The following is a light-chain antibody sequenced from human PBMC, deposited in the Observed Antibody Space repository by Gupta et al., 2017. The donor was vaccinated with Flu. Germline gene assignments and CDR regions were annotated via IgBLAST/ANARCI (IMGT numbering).Light chain of an antibody. CDR3: QQDNNWLFT. CDR1: QSVSSN. Sequence: EIVITHSPATLSVSPGERATLSCRASQSVSSNIAWYQQKPGQAPRLLIYGASTRATGLPARISSSGSATDFTLTISSRPSEDFVVYCSQQDNNWLFTFGRGTKVEIK. CDR2: GAS. J-gene: IGKJ4*01. V-gene: IGKV3-15*01.